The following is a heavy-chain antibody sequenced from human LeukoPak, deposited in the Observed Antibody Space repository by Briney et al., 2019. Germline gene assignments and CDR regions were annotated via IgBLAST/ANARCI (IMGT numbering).Heavy chain of an antibody. D-gene: IGHD3-3*01. Sequence: ASVKVSCKVSGDTLTEFAMHWVRQAPGKGREWMGGCDPEDGETIYAQKFQGRVIMSGDTSTDTAYMELSSLRSEDTAVYYCAADRFSIFGVVITPKNYYGMDVWGQGTTVTVSS. CDR3: AADRFSIFGVVITPKNYYGMDV. CDR2: CDPEDGET. V-gene: IGHV1-24*01. CDR1: GDTLTEFA. J-gene: IGHJ6*02.